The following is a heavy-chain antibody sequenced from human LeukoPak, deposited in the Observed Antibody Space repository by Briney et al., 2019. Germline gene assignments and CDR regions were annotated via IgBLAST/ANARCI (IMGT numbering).Heavy chain of an antibody. V-gene: IGHV3-23*01. J-gene: IGHJ4*02. CDR1: GFTFSSYA. Sequence: GGSLRLSCAASGFTFSSYAMGWVRQAPGKGLEWVSGISGSGGSTHYADSVKGQFTISRDNSKNTLWLQMNSLRAEDTALYYCAKKGDSGWVFDYWRQGTLVTVSS. D-gene: IGHD6-19*01. CDR3: AKKGDSGWVFDY. CDR2: ISGSGGST.